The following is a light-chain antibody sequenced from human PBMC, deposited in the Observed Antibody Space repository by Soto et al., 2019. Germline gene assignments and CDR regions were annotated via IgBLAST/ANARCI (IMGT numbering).Light chain of an antibody. V-gene: IGKV1-39*01. J-gene: IGKJ1*01. Sequence: DIQMTQSPSSLSASVGDRVTISCRASQTINTYVNWYLQKPGKAPKLLIYAASSLHSGVPSRFSGSGSGTYFTLTISSLQPEDFATYYCQRSFSTPRTFGQGTKVEIK. CDR3: QRSFSTPRT. CDR1: QTINTY. CDR2: AAS.